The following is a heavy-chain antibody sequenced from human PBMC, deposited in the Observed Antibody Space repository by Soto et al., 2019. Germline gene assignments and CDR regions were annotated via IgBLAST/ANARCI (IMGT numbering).Heavy chain of an antibody. J-gene: IGHJ4*02. CDR3: ARLQTSVPHY. V-gene: IGHV4-39*01. CDR1: GDSISGSPYY. CDR2: IFHDGYI. Sequence: SETLSLTYSVSGDSISGSPYYWGWIRQPPGKRLEWIGSIFHDGYIVYTPSLKSRVTISVDTSKNQFSLKLTSVAAADTAIYFCARLQTSVPHYWGQGILVT.